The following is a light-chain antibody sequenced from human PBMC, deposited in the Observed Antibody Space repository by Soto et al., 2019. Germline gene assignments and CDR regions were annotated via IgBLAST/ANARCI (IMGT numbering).Light chain of an antibody. V-gene: IGKV3-11*01. Sequence: EIVLTQSPATLSLSPGERATLSCRASQSVSSYLAWYQQKPGQAPRLLIYDASNRAADIPARFSGSGSGTDFTLTITSLEPEDFAVYYCQQRWNWPPLTFGQGTRLEIK. CDR2: DAS. CDR3: QQRWNWPPLT. CDR1: QSVSSY. J-gene: IGKJ5*01.